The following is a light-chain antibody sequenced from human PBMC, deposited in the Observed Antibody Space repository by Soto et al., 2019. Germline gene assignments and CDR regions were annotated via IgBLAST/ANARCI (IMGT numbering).Light chain of an antibody. Sequence: EIVLTQSPATLSLSPGERATLSCRASQSVSSYLAWYQQKPGQAPRLLIYDASTRATGSPARFSGSGSGTDFTITSRSLEPEDFAVYYCQQRSTWPITFGQGTRLEIK. CDR1: QSVSSY. V-gene: IGKV3-11*01. CDR3: QQRSTWPIT. CDR2: DAS. J-gene: IGKJ5*01.